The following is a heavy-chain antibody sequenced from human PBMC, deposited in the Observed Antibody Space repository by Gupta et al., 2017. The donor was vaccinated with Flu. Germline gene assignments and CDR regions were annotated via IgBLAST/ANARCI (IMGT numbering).Heavy chain of an antibody. D-gene: IGHD2-2*01. Sequence: KGLEWIAYIYHSGSTYYKPSLKSRVTISIDTSEKQFSLKMNSVTAADTAVYYCARAPNQYCTSTTCSPYYFDYWGQGTLVTVSS. CDR2: IYHSGST. CDR3: ARAPNQYCTSTTCSPYYFDY. V-gene: IGHV4-59*01. J-gene: IGHJ4*02.